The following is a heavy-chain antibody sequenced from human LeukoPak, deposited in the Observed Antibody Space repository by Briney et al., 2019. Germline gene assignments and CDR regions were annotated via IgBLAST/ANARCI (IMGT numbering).Heavy chain of an antibody. D-gene: IGHD3-3*01. J-gene: IGHJ4*02. CDR1: ALTLTAEW. Sequence: PGRSQRLSCAPAALTLTAEWMSWVRQPPGKGREWVANIKQEGSEKYYVDSVTGRFTISRDSAKNSLYLQMNSLRADDTAVYYCARDRSPMGVFGAVITLVFDYWGQGTLVTVSS. CDR2: IKQEGSEK. CDR3: ARDRSPMGVFGAVITLVFDY. V-gene: IGHV3-7*01.